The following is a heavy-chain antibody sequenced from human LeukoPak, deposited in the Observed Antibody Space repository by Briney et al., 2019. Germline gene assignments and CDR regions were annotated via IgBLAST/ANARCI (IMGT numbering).Heavy chain of an antibody. CDR1: GYTFTSYD. CDR3: ARRSIAARKFDY. V-gene: IGHV1-8*01. D-gene: IGHD6-6*01. J-gene: IGHJ4*02. Sequence: GASVKVSCKASGYTFTSYDINWVRQATGQGLEWMGWMNPNSGNTGYAQKFQGRVTMTRNTSISTAYMELSSLRSEDTAVYYCARRSIAARKFDYWGQGTLVTVSS. CDR2: MNPNSGNT.